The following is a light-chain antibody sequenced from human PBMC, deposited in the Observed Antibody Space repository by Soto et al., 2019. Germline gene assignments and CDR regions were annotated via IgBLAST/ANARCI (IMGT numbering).Light chain of an antibody. Sequence: ALQVTQSPSSLSASVGDTVTITCRASQGISSAFAWYQQKPGKVPRLLIYDVFNLQSGVPSRFSGSGSGTDFTLTISRLQPEDFATYYCQQLETYPLTFGQGTRLEAK. CDR1: QGISSA. CDR3: QQLETYPLT. V-gene: IGKV1-13*02. CDR2: DVF. J-gene: IGKJ5*01.